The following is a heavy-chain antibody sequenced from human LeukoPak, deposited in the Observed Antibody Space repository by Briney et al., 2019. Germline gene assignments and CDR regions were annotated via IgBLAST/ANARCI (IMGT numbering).Heavy chain of an antibody. Sequence: GRSLRLSCAASGFTFSSYAMHWVRQAPGKGLEWVAVISYDGSNKYYADSVKGRFTISRDNAKNSLYLQMNSLRAEDTAVYYCARDRNYYDSSGYYPFDYWGQGTLVTVSS. CDR1: GFTFSSYA. V-gene: IGHV3-30-3*01. J-gene: IGHJ4*02. CDR2: ISYDGSNK. D-gene: IGHD3-22*01. CDR3: ARDRNYYDSSGYYPFDY.